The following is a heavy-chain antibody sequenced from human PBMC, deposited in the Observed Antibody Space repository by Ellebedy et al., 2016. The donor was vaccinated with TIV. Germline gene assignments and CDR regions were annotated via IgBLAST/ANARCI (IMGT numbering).Heavy chain of an antibody. CDR2: IIPIFGTA. CDR3: ARDGDNGTSADYYYGMDV. D-gene: IGHD1-1*01. J-gene: IGHJ6*02. Sequence: SVKVSCXASGGTFSSYAISWVRQAPGQGLEWMGGIIPIFGTANYAQKFQGRVTITADESTSTAYMELSSLRSEDTAVYYCARDGDNGTSADYYYGMDVWGQGTTVTVSS. V-gene: IGHV1-69*13. CDR1: GGTFSSYA.